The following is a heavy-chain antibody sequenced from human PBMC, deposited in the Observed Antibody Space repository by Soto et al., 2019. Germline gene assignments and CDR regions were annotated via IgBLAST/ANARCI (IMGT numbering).Heavy chain of an antibody. J-gene: IGHJ6*02. V-gene: IGHV4-4*02. CDR2: IYHSGST. D-gene: IGHD3-10*02. CDR1: GGSISNNTL. CDR3: ASVRGGYYYAMDV. Sequence: SETLSLTCAVSGGSISNNTLWSWVRQPPGKGLEWIGEIYHSGSTNYNPSLKSRVTISVDKSKNQFSLKLSSVTAADTAVYYCASVRGGYYYAMDVWGQGTTVTVSS.